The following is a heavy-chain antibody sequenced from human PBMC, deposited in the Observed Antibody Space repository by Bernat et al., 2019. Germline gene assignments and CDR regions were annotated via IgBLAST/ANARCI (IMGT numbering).Heavy chain of an antibody. V-gene: IGHV3-43*02. Sequence: EVQLVESGGGVVQPGGSLRLSCAASGFTFDDYAMHWVRQAPGKGLEWVSLISGDGGSTYYADSVKGRFTISRDNSKNTLYLQMNSLRAEDTAVYYCAKDGDSSGCIDYWGQGTLVTVSS. CDR2: ISGDGGST. D-gene: IGHD6-19*01. CDR3: AKDGDSSGCIDY. CDR1: GFTFDDYA. J-gene: IGHJ4*02.